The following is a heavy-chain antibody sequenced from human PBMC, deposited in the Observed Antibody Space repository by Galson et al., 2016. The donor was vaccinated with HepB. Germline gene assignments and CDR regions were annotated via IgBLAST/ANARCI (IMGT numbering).Heavy chain of an antibody. CDR3: ARDVQFRFDY. V-gene: IGHV1-18*01. J-gene: IGHJ4*02. CDR2: ISANSGNT. Sequence: SCKASGGTFSSYAISWVRQAPGQGLEWMGWISANSGNTIYAQKFQDRVTMTRDTSASTVYMDLRSLRSDDTAVYYCARDVQFRFDYWGQGTLVTVSS. CDR1: GGTFSSYA. D-gene: IGHD4-11*01.